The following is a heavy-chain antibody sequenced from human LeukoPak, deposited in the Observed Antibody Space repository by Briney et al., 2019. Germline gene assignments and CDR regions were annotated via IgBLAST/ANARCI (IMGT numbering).Heavy chain of an antibody. J-gene: IGHJ4*02. CDR3: ARGRYSSSWYYFDY. Sequence: SETLSLTCTVSGGSISSYYWSWIRQPPGKGLEWIGYIYYSGSTNYNPSLKSRVTISVDTPKNQFSLKLSSVTAADTAVYYCARGRYSSSWYYFDYWGQGTLVTVSS. D-gene: IGHD6-13*01. CDR2: IYYSGST. V-gene: IGHV4-59*01. CDR1: GGSISSYY.